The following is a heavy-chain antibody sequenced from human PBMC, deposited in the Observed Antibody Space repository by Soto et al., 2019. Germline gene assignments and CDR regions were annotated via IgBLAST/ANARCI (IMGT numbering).Heavy chain of an antibody. Sequence: SETLSLTCTVSGGSISIGGYYLSWIRQHPGKGLEWIGYIYYSGSTYYNPSLKSRVTISVDTSKNQFSLKLSSVTAEDTAVYYCARVPIQLWSFDYWGQGTLVTVSS. CDR2: IYYSGST. D-gene: IGHD5-18*01. CDR3: ARVPIQLWSFDY. J-gene: IGHJ4*02. CDR1: GGSISIGGYY. V-gene: IGHV4-31*03.